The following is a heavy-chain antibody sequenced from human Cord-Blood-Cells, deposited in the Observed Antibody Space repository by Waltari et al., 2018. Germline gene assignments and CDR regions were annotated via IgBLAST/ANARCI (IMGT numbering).Heavy chain of an antibody. CDR3: ARSGYSSSWYFAFDI. D-gene: IGHD6-13*01. Sequence: QVQLVESGGGVVQPGRSLRLSCAASGFTFSSYAMHWVRQAPGKGLEWVAVISYDGSNKYYAESVKGRFTISRDNSKNTLYLQMNSLRAEDTAVYYCARSGYSSSWYFAFDIWGQGTMVTVSS. CDR1: GFTFSSYA. V-gene: IGHV3-30*04. CDR2: ISYDGSNK. J-gene: IGHJ3*02.